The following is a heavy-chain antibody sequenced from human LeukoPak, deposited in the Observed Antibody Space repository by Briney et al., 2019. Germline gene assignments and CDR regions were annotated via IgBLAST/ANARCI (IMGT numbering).Heavy chain of an antibody. Sequence: ASVKVSCKASGYTFTGYYMHWVRQAPGQGLGWMGWINPNSGGTNYAQKFRGRVTMTRDTSISTAYMELSRLRSDDTAVYYCARGPSITMVRGGQWYYYMDVWGKGTTVTISS. CDR3: ARGPSITMVRGGQWYYYMDV. D-gene: IGHD3-10*01. CDR1: GYTFTGYY. J-gene: IGHJ6*03. CDR2: INPNSGGT. V-gene: IGHV1-2*02.